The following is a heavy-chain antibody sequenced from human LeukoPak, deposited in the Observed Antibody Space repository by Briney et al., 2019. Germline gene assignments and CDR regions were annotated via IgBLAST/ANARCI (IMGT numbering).Heavy chain of an antibody. D-gene: IGHD2-2*01. V-gene: IGHV4-34*01. CDR3: ARAPDIVVVPAAPTTVMDV. CDR1: GGSFSGYY. CDR2: INHSGST. J-gene: IGHJ6*03. Sequence: SETLSLTCAVYGGSFSGYYWSWIRQPPGKGLEWIREINHSGSTNYNPSLKSRVTISVDTSKNQFSLKLSSVTAADTAVYYCARAPDIVVVPAAPTTVMDVWGKGTTVTVSS.